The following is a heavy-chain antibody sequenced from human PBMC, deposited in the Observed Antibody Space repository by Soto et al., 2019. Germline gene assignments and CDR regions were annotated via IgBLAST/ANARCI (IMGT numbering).Heavy chain of an antibody. CDR3: ANRPDLGMWPFAY. J-gene: IGHJ1*01. CDR1: GYTFTNYG. CDR2: INPGSGET. Sequence: ASVKVYCKASGYTFTNYGMHWVRQAPGQRHEWMGWINPGSGETKYSQKFQGRVSLTRDTSASTAYMDLNSLRSEDSAVYYCANRPDLGMWPFAYSGQRTLVPVSS. V-gene: IGHV1-3*01. D-gene: IGHD7-27*01.